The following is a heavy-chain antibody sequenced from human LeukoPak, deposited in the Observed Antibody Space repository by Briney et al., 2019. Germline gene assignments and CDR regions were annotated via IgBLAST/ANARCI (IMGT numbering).Heavy chain of an antibody. V-gene: IGHV1-69*13. CDR3: ARVSPITIFGVVIIGAFDI. D-gene: IGHD3-3*01. Sequence: ASVKVSCKASGGTFSSYAISWVRQAPGQGLEWMGGIIPIFGTANYAQKFQGRVTITADESTSTAYMELSSLRSEDTAVYYCARVSPITIFGVVIIGAFDIWGQGTMVTVSS. CDR2: IIPIFGTA. CDR1: GGTFSSYA. J-gene: IGHJ3*02.